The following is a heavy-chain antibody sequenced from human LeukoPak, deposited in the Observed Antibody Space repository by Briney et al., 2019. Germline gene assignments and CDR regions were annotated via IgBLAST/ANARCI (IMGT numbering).Heavy chain of an antibody. CDR2: ISSSSSSI. CDR1: GFTFRTYS. CDR3: ARDPRIAARRLEWVWFDP. D-gene: IGHD6-6*01. Sequence: GSLRISCAASGFTFRTYSLKWVRQAPGRGLEWVSSISSSSSSIYYAASVKGRFTISRDNAKNSLYLQMNSLRAEDTAVYYCARDPRIAARRLEWVWFDPWGQGTLVTVSS. J-gene: IGHJ5*02. V-gene: IGHV3-21*01.